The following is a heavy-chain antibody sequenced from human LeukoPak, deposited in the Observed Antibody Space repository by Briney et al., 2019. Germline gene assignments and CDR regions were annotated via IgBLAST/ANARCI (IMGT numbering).Heavy chain of an antibody. CDR1: GYSFTTYW. CDR2: IYPGDPDT. Sequence: GESLKIFCKGSGYSFTTYWIAWVRQMPGKRLKWMEIIYPGDPDTRYSPSFKGRVTISADKSISTAYLQWSSLKASDTAMYYCASWSSYGLETDYWGQGTLVTVSS. D-gene: IGHD5-18*01. CDR3: ASWSSYGLETDY. J-gene: IGHJ4*02. V-gene: IGHV5-51*01.